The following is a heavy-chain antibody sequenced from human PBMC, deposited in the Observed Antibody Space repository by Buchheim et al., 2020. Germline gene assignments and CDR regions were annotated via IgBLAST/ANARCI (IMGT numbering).Heavy chain of an antibody. CDR1: GFIFGDYF. V-gene: IGHV3-7*01. CDR3: VRGDLDF. CDR2: IDADGSGR. D-gene: IGHD2-21*02. Sequence: VQLVESGGGLVKPGGSLRLSCAASGFIFGDYFMSWVRQAPGKGLEWVATIDADGSGRYHVDSVKGRFTIYRDNAKNSLSRQMSSLRVEDTAVYYCVRGDLDFWGQGTL. J-gene: IGHJ4*02.